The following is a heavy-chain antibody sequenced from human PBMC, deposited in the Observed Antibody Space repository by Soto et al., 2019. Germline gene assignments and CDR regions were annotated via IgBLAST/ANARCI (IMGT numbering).Heavy chain of an antibody. J-gene: IGHJ3*02. CDR2: LIHGGST. CDR1: GASLGGFH. Sequence: SETLSLTCAIYGASLGGFHWTWLRQAPGKGLEWIGELIHGGSTNYNPSLKGRVSFSLDTSKNQFSLHLMSVTAADTAVYYCARSPLGYDYVRQTWREVGDSFDIWGRGTLVTVSS. V-gene: IGHV4-34*12. D-gene: IGHD3-16*01. CDR3: ARSPLGYDYVRQTWREVGDSFDI.